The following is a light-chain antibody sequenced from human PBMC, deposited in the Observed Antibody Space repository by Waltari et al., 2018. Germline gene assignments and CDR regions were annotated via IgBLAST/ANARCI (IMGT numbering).Light chain of an antibody. CDR2: DAS. CDR3: QKYGTRPAT. J-gene: IGKJ1*01. V-gene: IGKV3-20*01. CDR1: QSVGRT. Sequence: ELVLTQSPASLSLSPGDRATISCRASQSVGRTLAWYQQRPGHSPMLRIYDASSRATGIPGRFSGSGSGTDFSLTISRLEPEDFAVYYCQKYGTRPATFGQGTKVEVK.